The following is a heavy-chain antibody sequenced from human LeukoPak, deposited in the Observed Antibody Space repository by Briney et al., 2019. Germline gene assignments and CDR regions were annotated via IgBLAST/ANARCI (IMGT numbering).Heavy chain of an antibody. CDR2: ISYTGRTI. CDR3: ARRTPLTGIIDL. Sequence: GGSLRLSCAASGIVFSDYYMTCVRQAPGKGLESISYISYTGRTIHYADSVKGRFTISRDNAQKSLYLQMNSLRADDTAVYYCARRTPLTGIIDLWGQGTVVSVSS. V-gene: IGHV3-11*04. CDR1: GIVFSDYY. J-gene: IGHJ5*02. D-gene: IGHD1-1*01.